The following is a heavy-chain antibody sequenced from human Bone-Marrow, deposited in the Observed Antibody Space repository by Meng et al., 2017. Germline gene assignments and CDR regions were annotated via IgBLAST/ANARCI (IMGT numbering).Heavy chain of an antibody. CDR2: ISGRGGST. CDR3: AEGGLEGDFDY. V-gene: IGHV3-23*04. D-gene: IGHD1-1*01. J-gene: IGHJ4*02. Sequence: EVLLEEVGGGWVRPGGSRRLSCAASGFTFSTYAMSWVRAAPGQGLEWVSAISGRGGSTYYADSVKGRFTISRDNSKNTLYLQMNSLRAEDTAVYYCAEGGLEGDFDYWGQGTLVTVSS. CDR1: GFTFSTYA.